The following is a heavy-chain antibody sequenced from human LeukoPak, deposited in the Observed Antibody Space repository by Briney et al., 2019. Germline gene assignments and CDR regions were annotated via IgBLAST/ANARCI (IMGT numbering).Heavy chain of an antibody. Sequence: SETLSLTCTVSGGSISSYYWSWIRQPPGKGLECIGCIHYSGSTNYNPSLKSRVTISVDTSKNQFSLKLSSVTAADTAVYYCARRSYGTDYFDYWGQGTLVTVSS. CDR3: ARRSYGTDYFDY. CDR2: IHYSGST. J-gene: IGHJ4*02. CDR1: GGSISSYY. D-gene: IGHD5-18*01. V-gene: IGHV4-59*08.